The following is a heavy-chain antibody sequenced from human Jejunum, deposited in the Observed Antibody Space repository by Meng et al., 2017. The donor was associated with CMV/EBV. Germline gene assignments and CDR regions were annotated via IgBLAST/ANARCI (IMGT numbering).Heavy chain of an antibody. CDR3: ARGSIFVSFDS. CDR1: GDSISSGDHC. D-gene: IGHD3-3*01. V-gene: IGHV4-30-4*01. J-gene: IGHJ4*02. CDR2: IHDTGST. Sequence: AAPGEVKPPQTPALTCNVSGDSISSGDHCVSWIRQPPGKGLEWIGYIHDTGSTYYNPSLKSRVDISLGTSRNHFSLTLSSVTAEDTAVYFCARGSIFVSFDSWGQGTLVTVSS.